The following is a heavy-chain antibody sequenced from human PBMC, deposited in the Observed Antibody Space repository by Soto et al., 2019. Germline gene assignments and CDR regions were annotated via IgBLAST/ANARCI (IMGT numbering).Heavy chain of an antibody. J-gene: IGHJ4*02. CDR3: ARERAAYYDIVTGYYNPYY. V-gene: IGHV3-33*01. Sequence: QVQLVESGGGVVQPGRSLRLSCAASGFTFSSYGMHWVRQAPGKGLEWVAVIWYDGSNKYYADSVKGRFTISRDNSKNTLYLQMNSLRAEDTAVYYCARERAAYYDIVTGYYNPYYWGQGTLVTVSS. CDR1: GFTFSSYG. D-gene: IGHD3-9*01. CDR2: IWYDGSNK.